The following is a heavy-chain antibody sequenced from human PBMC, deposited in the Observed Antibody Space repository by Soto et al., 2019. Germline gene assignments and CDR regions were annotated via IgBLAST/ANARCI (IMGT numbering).Heavy chain of an antibody. CDR1: GFTFSSYS. D-gene: IGHD6-13*01. Sequence: GGSLRLSCAASGFTFSSYSMNWVRQAPGKGLEWVSSISSSSSYIYYADSVKGRFTISRDNAKNSLYLQMNSLRAEDTAVYYCARDEDSSSTPAYYYYYGMDVWGQGTTVTVSS. CDR3: ARDEDSSSTPAYYYYYGMDV. V-gene: IGHV3-21*01. J-gene: IGHJ6*02. CDR2: ISSSSSYI.